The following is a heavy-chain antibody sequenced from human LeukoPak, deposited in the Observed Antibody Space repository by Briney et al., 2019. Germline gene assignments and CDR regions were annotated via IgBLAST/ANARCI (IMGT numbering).Heavy chain of an antibody. V-gene: IGHV5-51*01. CDR1: GYSFTSFW. CDR3: ARQAYCGGDCWTYYFDY. D-gene: IGHD2-21*02. CDR2: IYPGDSDT. Sequence: PGESLKISCKGSGYSFTSFWIAWVRQMPGKGLECMGIIYPGDSDTRYSPSFQGQVTISVDKSISTAYLQWSSLKASDTAMYYCARQAYCGGDCWTYYFDYWGQGTLVTVSS. J-gene: IGHJ4*02.